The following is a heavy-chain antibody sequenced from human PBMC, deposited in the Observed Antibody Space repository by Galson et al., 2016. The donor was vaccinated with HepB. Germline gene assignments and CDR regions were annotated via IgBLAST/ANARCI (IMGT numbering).Heavy chain of an antibody. Sequence: SETLSLTCTVSGGSVSSASHYWSWVRQPTGKGLEWIGYISDSESTNYNPSLNGRVTISLDRSKNQFSLGLNSVIAADTAVYYCAKDEAFYNGMDFWGQGTTATVSS. CDR2: ISDSEST. J-gene: IGHJ6*02. CDR3: AKDEAFYNGMDF. CDR1: GGSVSSASHY. D-gene: IGHD2/OR15-2a*01. V-gene: IGHV4-61*01.